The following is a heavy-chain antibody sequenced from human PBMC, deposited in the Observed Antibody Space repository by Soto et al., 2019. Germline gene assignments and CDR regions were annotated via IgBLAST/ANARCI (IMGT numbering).Heavy chain of an antibody. Sequence: ASVKVSCKASGYTFTGYFMHWVRQAPGQGLEWMGWINPNSGATKYAQKFQGRVTLSRDTSISTAYMELSGLRSDDTAVYYCARGGGTILAPLPWGQGTLVTVS. D-gene: IGHD3-3*01. CDR3: ARGGGTILAPLP. CDR2: INPNSGAT. CDR1: GYTFTGYF. J-gene: IGHJ5*02. V-gene: IGHV1-2*02.